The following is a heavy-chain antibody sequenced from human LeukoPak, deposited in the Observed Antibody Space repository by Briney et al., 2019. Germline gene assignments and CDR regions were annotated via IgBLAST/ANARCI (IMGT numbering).Heavy chain of an antibody. CDR1: GFIFSNYY. Sequence: GGSLRLSCAGSGFIFSNYYMTWIRQAPGKGLEWVSYISSSDEFIYYADSVKGRFTISRDNAKNSLYLQTNSLRAEDTAVYYCARGGGMRINYYFDYWGQGTLATVSS. D-gene: IGHD1-7*01. CDR3: ARGGGMRINYYFDY. J-gene: IGHJ4*02. CDR2: ISSSDEFI. V-gene: IGHV3-11*01.